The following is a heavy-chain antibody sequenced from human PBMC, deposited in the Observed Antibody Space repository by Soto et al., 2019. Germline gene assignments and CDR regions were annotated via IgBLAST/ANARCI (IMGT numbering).Heavy chain of an antibody. V-gene: IGHV1-69*06. CDR2: IIPIFGTA. CDR3: ARDEFSYGLRDYYYGMDV. CDR1: GGTFSSYA. Sequence: QVQLVQSGAEVKKPGSSVKVSCKASGGTFSSYAISWVRQAPGQGLEWMGGIIPIFGTANYAQQFQGRVTITANKYTSTDYMEMSSLRSEDTAVYNCARDEFSYGLRDYYYGMDVWGQGTTVTVSS. J-gene: IGHJ6*02. D-gene: IGHD5-18*01.